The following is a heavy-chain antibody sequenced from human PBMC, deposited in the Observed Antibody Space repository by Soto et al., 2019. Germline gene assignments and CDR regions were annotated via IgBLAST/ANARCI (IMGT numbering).Heavy chain of an antibody. CDR2: IYATGTT. V-gene: IGHV4-4*07. D-gene: IGHD1-1*01. CDR1: GASISGFY. CDR3: VRDGTKTLRDWFDP. Sequence: SETLSLTCTVSGASISGFYWSWIRKSAGKGLEWIGRIYATGTTDYNPSLKSRVMMSVDTPKKQFSLKLRSVTAADTAVYYCVRDGTKTLRDWFDPWGQGISVTVSS. J-gene: IGHJ5*02.